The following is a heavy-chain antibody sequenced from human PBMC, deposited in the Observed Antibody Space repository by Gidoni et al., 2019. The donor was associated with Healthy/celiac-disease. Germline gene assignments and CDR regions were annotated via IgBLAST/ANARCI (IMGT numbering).Heavy chain of an antibody. CDR1: GGAFSGYY. CDR2: INHSGST. D-gene: IGHD3-10*01. CDR3: ARGGPKKGSYYSY. J-gene: IGHJ4*02. Sequence: QVQLQPWGAGLLKPSGTLSPTCPVHGGAFSGYYWSWIRQPPGKGLEWIGEINHSGSTNYNPSLKSRVTISVDTSKNQFSLKLSSVTAADTAVYYCARGGPKKGSYYSYWGQGTLVTVSS. V-gene: IGHV4-34*01.